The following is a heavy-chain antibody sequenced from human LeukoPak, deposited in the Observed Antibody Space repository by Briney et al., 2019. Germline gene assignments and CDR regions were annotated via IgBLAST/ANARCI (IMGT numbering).Heavy chain of an antibody. CDR2: IYTSGST. CDR1: GGSISSGSYF. D-gene: IGHD2-2*01. CDR3: ARASTEYCSSTSCYGGGYYYYYYMDV. Sequence: TSQTLSLTYTVSGGSISSGSYFWSWIRQPAGKGLEWIGRIYTSGSTNYNPSLKSRVTISVDTSKNQFSLKLSSVTAADTAVYYCARASTEYCSSTSCYGGGYYYYYYMDVWGKGTTVTVSS. V-gene: IGHV4-61*02. J-gene: IGHJ6*03.